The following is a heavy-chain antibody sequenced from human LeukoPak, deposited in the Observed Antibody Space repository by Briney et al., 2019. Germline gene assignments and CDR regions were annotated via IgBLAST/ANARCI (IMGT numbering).Heavy chain of an antibody. Sequence: GGSLRLSCAASGFTFSSYWVHWVRQAPGKGLVWVSPINSDGTSTSYADSVKGRFTISRDNAKNTLSLQMNSLRAEDTAVYYCAKDRSGWPHEYFQDWGQGTLVTVS. V-gene: IGHV3-74*01. J-gene: IGHJ1*01. CDR3: AKDRSGWPHEYFQD. CDR1: GFTFSSYW. CDR2: INSDGTST. D-gene: IGHD6-19*01.